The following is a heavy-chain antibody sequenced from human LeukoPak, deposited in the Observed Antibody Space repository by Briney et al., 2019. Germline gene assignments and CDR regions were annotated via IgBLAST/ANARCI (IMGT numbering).Heavy chain of an antibody. Sequence: GASVKVSCKTSGYTFTHYYMHWVRQAPGQGLEWMGIINPSGGSTSYAQKFQGRVTMTRDMSTSTVYMELSSLRSEDTAVYYCARDLERGKSISSPPDAFDIWGQGTMVTVSS. V-gene: IGHV1-46*01. CDR1: GYTFTHYY. CDR2: INPSGGST. D-gene: IGHD2-21*01. J-gene: IGHJ3*02. CDR3: ARDLERGKSISSPPDAFDI.